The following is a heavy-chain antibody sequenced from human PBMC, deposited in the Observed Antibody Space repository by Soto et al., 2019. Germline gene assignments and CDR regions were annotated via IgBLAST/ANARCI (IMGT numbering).Heavy chain of an antibody. CDR1: GGSISSGGYY. CDR2: IYNSGST. V-gene: IGHV4-31*03. Sequence: PSETLSLTCTVSGGSISSGGYYWSWLRQHPGKGLEWIGYIYNSGSTNYNPSLKNRGTISVDTSKNQFSLKLSSVTAADTAVYYCARGSKYSLSKSLAAAGRGGFDPWGQGTLVTVSS. CDR3: ARGSKYSLSKSLAAAGRGGFDP. D-gene: IGHD6-13*01. J-gene: IGHJ5*02.